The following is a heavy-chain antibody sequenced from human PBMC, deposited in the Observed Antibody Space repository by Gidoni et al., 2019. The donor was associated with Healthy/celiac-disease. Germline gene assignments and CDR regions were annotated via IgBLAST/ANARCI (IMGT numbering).Heavy chain of an antibody. CDR2: IIGSGGST. Sequence: EVQLLESGGGLVHPGGSLRLSCAAAGVPFNSEAMRWVRQAPGKGLEWVSAIIGSGGSTYYADSVKARFTISRDNSKNTLYLQMYSLRAEDTFVYYCAKAPAVVTAISCWFAPWGQGTRVTVSS. D-gene: IGHD2-21*02. CDR3: AKAPAVVTAISCWFAP. CDR1: GVPFNSEA. J-gene: IGHJ5*02. V-gene: IGHV3-23*01.